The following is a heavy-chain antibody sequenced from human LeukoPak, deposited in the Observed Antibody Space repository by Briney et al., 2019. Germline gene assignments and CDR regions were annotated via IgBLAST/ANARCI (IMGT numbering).Heavy chain of an antibody. V-gene: IGHV4-34*01. CDR1: GGSFSGYY. Sequence: SETLSLTCAVYGGSFSGYYWSWIRQPPGKGLEWIGEINHSGSTNYNPSLKSRVTISVDTSKNQFPLKLSSVTAADTAVYYCARGSWDYVWGSYRSSFDYWGQGTLVTVSS. D-gene: IGHD3-16*02. CDR3: ARGSWDYVWGSYRSSFDY. J-gene: IGHJ4*02. CDR2: INHSGST.